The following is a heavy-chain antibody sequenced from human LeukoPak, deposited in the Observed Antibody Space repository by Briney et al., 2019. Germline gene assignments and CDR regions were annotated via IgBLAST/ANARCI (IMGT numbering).Heavy chain of an antibody. CDR3: ARDSKGSESYYTWFDP. CDR2: IDYSGST. V-gene: IGHV4-59*01. D-gene: IGHD3-10*01. Sequence: SETLSLTCTVSGGSISSYYWNWIRQPPGKGLEWIGYIDYSGSTNYNPSLKSRVTVSVDTSKNQFSLKLSSVTAADTAVYYCARDSKGSESYYTWFDPWGQGTLVTVSS. J-gene: IGHJ5*02. CDR1: GGSISSYY.